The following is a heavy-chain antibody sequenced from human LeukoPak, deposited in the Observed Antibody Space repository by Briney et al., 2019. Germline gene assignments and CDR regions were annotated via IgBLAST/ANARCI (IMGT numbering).Heavy chain of an antibody. V-gene: IGHV3-23*01. J-gene: IGHJ5*02. CDR1: GFTFSSYA. Sequence: GGSLRLSCAASGFTFSSYAMSWVRQAPGKGLEWVSAISGSGGSTYYADSVKGRFTISRDNSKNTLYPQMNSLRAEDTAAYYCAKKHHSSGWYGFDPWGQGTLVTVSS. D-gene: IGHD6-19*01. CDR2: ISGSGGST. CDR3: AKKHHSSGWYGFDP.